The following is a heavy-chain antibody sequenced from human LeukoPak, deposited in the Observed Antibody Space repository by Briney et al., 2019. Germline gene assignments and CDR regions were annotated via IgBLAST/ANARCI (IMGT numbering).Heavy chain of an antibody. CDR2: IKQDGSEK. J-gene: IGHJ5*02. CDR1: GFTFSSYW. D-gene: IGHD3-22*01. CDR3: ARYYYDSSGYYRGSNWFDP. Sequence: GGSLRLSCAASGFTFSSYWMSWVRQAPGKGLEWVANIKQDGSEKYYVDSVKGRFTISRDNAKNSLYLQMNSLRAEDTAVYYCARYYYDSSGYYRGSNWFDPWGQGTLVTVSS. V-gene: IGHV3-7*01.